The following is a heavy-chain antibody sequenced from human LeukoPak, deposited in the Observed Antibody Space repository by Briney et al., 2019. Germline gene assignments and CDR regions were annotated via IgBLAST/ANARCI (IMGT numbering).Heavy chain of an antibody. D-gene: IGHD2-15*01. CDR1: GGSISSSNW. CDR2: IYHSGST. Sequence: PSETLSLTCAVPGGSISSSNWWSWVRQPPGKGLEWIGEIYHSGSTNYNPSLKSRVTISVDKSKNQFSLKLSSVTAADTAVYYCASGGYCSGGSCGIDYWGQGTLVTVSS. CDR3: ASGGYCSGGSCGIDY. J-gene: IGHJ4*02. V-gene: IGHV4-4*02.